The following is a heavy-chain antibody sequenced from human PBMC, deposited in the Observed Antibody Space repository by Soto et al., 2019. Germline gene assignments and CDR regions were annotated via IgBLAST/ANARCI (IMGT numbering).Heavy chain of an antibody. V-gene: IGHV3-9*01. D-gene: IGHD4-17*01. CDR3: AKDPYGDYGEGGFFQC. CDR2: ISWNSGKI. CDR1: GFTFEHYA. J-gene: IGHJ1*01. Sequence: EVQLVESGGGLVQPGRSLRLSCAASGFTFEHYAMHWVRQPPGKGLEWVSSISWNSGKIAYEDSVKGRITISRDNTKNSLSLQMHSLRPEDTALYYCAKDPYGDYGEGGFFQCWGQGVRVIVSS.